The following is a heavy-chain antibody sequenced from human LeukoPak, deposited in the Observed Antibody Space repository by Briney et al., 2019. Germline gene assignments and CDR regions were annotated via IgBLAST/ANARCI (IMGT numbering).Heavy chain of an antibody. D-gene: IGHD3-10*01. CDR1: GFTFDDYA. Sequence: GGSLRLSCAASGFTFDDYAMHWVRQAPGKGLEWVSGISWNSGSIGYADSVKGRFTISRDNAKNSLYLQMNSLRAEDTALYYCAKDPEVRGVIGYYFDYWGQGTLVTVSS. J-gene: IGHJ4*02. CDR3: AKDPEVRGVIGYYFDY. CDR2: ISWNSGSI. V-gene: IGHV3-9*01.